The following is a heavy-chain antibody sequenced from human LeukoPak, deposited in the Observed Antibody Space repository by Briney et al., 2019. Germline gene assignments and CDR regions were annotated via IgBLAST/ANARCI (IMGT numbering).Heavy chain of an antibody. Sequence: PSETLSLTCTVAGGSISSSSYYWGWIREPPGKGLEWFGRIYYSGSTYCNPCVKRRGTISLDTAKNQFSLKLSPVTPADTAVYYCATLTGAPFDYWGQGTLVTVSS. D-gene: IGHD3-10*01. CDR1: GGSISSSSYY. V-gene: IGHV4-39*01. CDR3: ATLTGAPFDY. J-gene: IGHJ4*02. CDR2: IYYSGST.